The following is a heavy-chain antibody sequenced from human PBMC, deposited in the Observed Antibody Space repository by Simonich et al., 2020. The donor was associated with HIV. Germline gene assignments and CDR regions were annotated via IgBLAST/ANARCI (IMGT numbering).Heavy chain of an antibody. CDR1: GGSFSGYY. CDR2: IKHSGST. Sequence: QVQLQQWGAGLLKPSETLSLTCAVYGGSFSGYYWSWIRQPPGKGLEWIGEIKHSGSTNYNPSLKSRVTISVDTSKNHFSLKLSSVTAADTAVYYCARGFYQRLYYFDYWGQGTLVTVSS. V-gene: IGHV4-34*01. D-gene: IGHD2-2*01. CDR3: ARGFYQRLYYFDY. J-gene: IGHJ4*02.